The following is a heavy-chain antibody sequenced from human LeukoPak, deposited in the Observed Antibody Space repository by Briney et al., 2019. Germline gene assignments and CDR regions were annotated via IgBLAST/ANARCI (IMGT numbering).Heavy chain of an antibody. CDR1: GGTFSSYA. V-gene: IGHV1-69*05. CDR2: IIPIFGTA. J-gene: IGHJ3*02. D-gene: IGHD2-21*02. CDR3: ARDRWHIVGGDFGAFDI. Sequence: SVKVSCKASGGTFSSYAISWVRQAPGQGLEWMGRIIPIFGTANYAQKFQGRVTITTDESTSTAYMELSSLRSEDTAVYYCARDRWHIVGGDFGAFDIRGQGTMVTVSS.